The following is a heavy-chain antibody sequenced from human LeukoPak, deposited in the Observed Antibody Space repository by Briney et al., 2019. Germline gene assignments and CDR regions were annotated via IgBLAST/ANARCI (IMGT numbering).Heavy chain of an antibody. CDR1: GYTFTGYY. CDR2: INPNSGGT. D-gene: IGHD3-3*01. V-gene: IGHV1-2*02. J-gene: IGHJ4*02. Sequence: GASVKVSCKASGYTFTGYYMHWARQAPGQGLEWMGWINPNSGGTNYAQKFQGRVTMTRDTSISTAYMELSRLRSDDTAVYYCARGVRITIFGVVITQDDYWGQGTLVTVSS. CDR3: ARGVRITIFGVVITQDDY.